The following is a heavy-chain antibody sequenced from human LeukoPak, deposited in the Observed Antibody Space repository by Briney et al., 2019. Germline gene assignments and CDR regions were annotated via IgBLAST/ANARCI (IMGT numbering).Heavy chain of an antibody. V-gene: IGHV4-4*02. CDR3: ARERGGSKLTGLYGRDYYYMDV. D-gene: IGHD6-19*01. CDR2: ISHSGST. Sequence: SGTLSLTCAVSGGSVSSSYWWTWVRQPPGKGLEWIGEISHSGSTNYNPSLKSRVTISVATSKNQFSLKLTSVTAADTAVYFCARERGGSKLTGLYGRDYYYMDVWGKGTTVTVSS. CDR1: GGSVSSSYW. J-gene: IGHJ6*03.